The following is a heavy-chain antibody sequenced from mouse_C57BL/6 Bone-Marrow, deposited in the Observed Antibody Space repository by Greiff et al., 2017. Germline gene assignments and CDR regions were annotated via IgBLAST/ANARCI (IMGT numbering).Heavy chain of an antibody. CDR2: IDPSDSYT. D-gene: IGHD1-1*01. CDR3: ARSGPYYYGSSYSYYFDY. J-gene: IGHJ2*01. CDR1: GYTFTSYW. Sequence: QVQLQQPGAELVRPGTSVKLSCKASGYTFTSYWMHWVKQRPGQGLEWIGVIDPSDSYTNYNQKCKGKATLTVDTSSSTAYMQLSSLTSEDSAVYYCARSGPYYYGSSYSYYFDYWGQGTTLTVSS. V-gene: IGHV1-59*01.